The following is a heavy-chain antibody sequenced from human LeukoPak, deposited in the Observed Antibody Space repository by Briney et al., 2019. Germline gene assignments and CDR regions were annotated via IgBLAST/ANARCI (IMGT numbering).Heavy chain of an antibody. V-gene: IGHV3-66*01. CDR2: IYSGGST. D-gene: IGHD5-12*01. CDR1: GFTFSSYG. J-gene: IGHJ4*02. CDR3: ARDKTGYSGYGNTLDTFDY. Sequence: GGSLRLSCAASGFTFSSYGMHWVRQAPGKGLEWVSVIYSGGSTYYADSVKGRFTISRDNSKNTLYLQMNSLRAEDTAVYYCARDKTGYSGYGNTLDTFDYWGQGTLVTVSS.